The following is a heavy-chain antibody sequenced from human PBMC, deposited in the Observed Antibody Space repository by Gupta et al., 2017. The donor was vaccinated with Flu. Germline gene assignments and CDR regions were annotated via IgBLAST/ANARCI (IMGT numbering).Heavy chain of an antibody. CDR1: GFTFSSYE. D-gene: IGHD2-15*01. CDR2: ISSSGSTI. CDR3: ARGEYCSGGSCYSYYFDY. J-gene: IGHJ4*02. V-gene: IGHV3-48*03. Sequence: EVQLVESGGGLVQPGGSLRLSCAASGFTFSSYEMNWVRQAPGKGLEWVSYISSSGSTIYYADSVKGRFTISRDNAKNSLYLQMNSLRAEDTAVYYCARGEYCSGGSCYSYYFDYWGQGTLVTVSS.